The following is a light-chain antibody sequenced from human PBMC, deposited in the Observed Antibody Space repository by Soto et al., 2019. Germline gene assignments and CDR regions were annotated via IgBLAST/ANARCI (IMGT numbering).Light chain of an antibody. Sequence: QSALTQPPSASGSPGQSVTISCTGTSSDVGGYNYVSWYQRHPGTAPKLIIYDVTLRPSGVSNRFSGSKSGNTASLTISGLQAEDEADFYCSSFSRSTPLVFGTGTKLTVL. J-gene: IGLJ1*01. CDR3: SSFSRSTPLV. CDR2: DVT. CDR1: SSDVGGYNY. V-gene: IGLV2-14*03.